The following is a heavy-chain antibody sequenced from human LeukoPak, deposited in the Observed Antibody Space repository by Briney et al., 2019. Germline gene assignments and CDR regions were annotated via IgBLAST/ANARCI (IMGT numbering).Heavy chain of an antibody. CDR3: ARTPSSGWYHGEEFDY. V-gene: IGHV1-69*05. J-gene: IGHJ4*02. Sequence: ASVKVSCKASGGTFNSYAISWVRQAPGQGREWMGRIIPIFGTANYAQKFQGRVTITTDESKSRDYMEMRRQRYEDTDVYYCARTPSSGWYHGEEFDYWGQGTLVTVSS. CDR1: GGTFNSYA. D-gene: IGHD6-19*01. CDR2: IIPIFGTA.